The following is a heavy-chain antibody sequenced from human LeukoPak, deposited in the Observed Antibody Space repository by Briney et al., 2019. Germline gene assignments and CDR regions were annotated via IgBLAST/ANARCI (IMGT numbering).Heavy chain of an antibody. D-gene: IGHD6-19*01. Sequence: KPSETLSLTCTVSGVSVSSGSYYWRWIRQPPGKRLEWIGYIYYSGSTNYNPSLKSRVTISVDTSKNQFSLKLSSVTAADTAVYYCARDLNSSGWYQGGWFDPWGQGTLVTVSS. J-gene: IGHJ5*02. CDR1: GVSVSSGSYY. V-gene: IGHV4-61*01. CDR3: ARDLNSSGWYQGGWFDP. CDR2: IYYSGST.